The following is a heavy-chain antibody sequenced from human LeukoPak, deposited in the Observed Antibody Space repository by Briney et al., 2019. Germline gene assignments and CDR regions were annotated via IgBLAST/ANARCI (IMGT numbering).Heavy chain of an antibody. CDR3: ARYDSSSSALEN. Sequence: SETLSLTCTVSGGSISGYYWGWIRQPPGKGLDWIGYIHYSGSSKYSPSLKSRVAMSVDTYMNQFSLKLTSVTAADTAVYYCARYDSSSSALENWGQGTLVTVSS. CDR1: GGSISGYY. D-gene: IGHD3-22*01. V-gene: IGHV4-59*01. CDR2: IHYSGSS. J-gene: IGHJ4*02.